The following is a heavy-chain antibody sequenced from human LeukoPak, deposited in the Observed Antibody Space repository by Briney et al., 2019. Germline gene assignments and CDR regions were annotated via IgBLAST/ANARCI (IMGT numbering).Heavy chain of an antibody. CDR2: IIPIFGTA. Sequence: ASVKVSCKASGGTFSSYAISWVRQAPGQGLEWMGGIIPIFGTANYAQKFQGRVTITADESTSTAYMELSSLRSEDTAVYYCARVSSSSWYEGYKYYYYGTDVWGQGTTVTVSS. D-gene: IGHD6-13*01. J-gene: IGHJ6*02. CDR1: GGTFSSYA. CDR3: ARVSSSSWYEGYKYYYYGTDV. V-gene: IGHV1-69*13.